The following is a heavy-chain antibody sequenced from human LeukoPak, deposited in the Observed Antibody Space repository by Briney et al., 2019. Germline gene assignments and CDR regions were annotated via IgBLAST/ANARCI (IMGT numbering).Heavy chain of an antibody. J-gene: IGHJ6*03. D-gene: IGHD2-2*01. V-gene: IGHV3-74*01. CDR3: AVVPHFYMDV. CDR1: GFTFSSHW. Sequence: GGSLRLSCAASGFTFSSHWMHWVRQAPGKGLVWVSHINGDGSSTDYADFVKGRFTISRDNAKNTVYLQMNSLRAEDTAVYYCAVVPHFYMDVWGKGTTVTISS. CDR2: INGDGSST.